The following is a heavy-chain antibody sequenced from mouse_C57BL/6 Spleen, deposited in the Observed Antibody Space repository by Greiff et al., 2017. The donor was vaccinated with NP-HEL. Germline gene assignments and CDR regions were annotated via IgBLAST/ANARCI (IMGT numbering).Heavy chain of an antibody. Sequence: QVQLQQSGAELVRPGTSVKVSCKASGYAFTNYLIEGVKQRPGQGLEWIGVINPGSGGTNYNEKFKGKATLTADKSSSTAYMQLSSLTSEDSAVYFCARGLRLDPYYFDYWGQGTTLTVSS. V-gene: IGHV1-54*01. J-gene: IGHJ2*01. CDR2: INPGSGGT. CDR1: GYAFTNYL. D-gene: IGHD2-2*01. CDR3: ARGLRLDPYYFDY.